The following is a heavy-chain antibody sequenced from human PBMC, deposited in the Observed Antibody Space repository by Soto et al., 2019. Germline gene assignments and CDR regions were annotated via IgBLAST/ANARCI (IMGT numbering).Heavy chain of an antibody. CDR3: ARAGGFNWFDP. Sequence: QVQLQESGPGLVKPSQTLSLTCTVSGGSISSGGYYWSWIRQHPGKGLEWIGYIYYYGNTYYNPSLKSRVTISVDTSKNQFSLKLSSVTVADTALYYCARAGGFNWFDPWGQGTLVTVSS. CDR2: IYYYGNT. CDR1: GGSISSGGYY. J-gene: IGHJ5*02. V-gene: IGHV4-31*03. D-gene: IGHD3-10*01.